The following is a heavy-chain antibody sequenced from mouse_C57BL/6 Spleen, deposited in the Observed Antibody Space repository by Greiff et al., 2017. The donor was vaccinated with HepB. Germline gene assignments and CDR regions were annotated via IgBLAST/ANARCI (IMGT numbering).Heavy chain of an antibody. Sequence: VQLQQSGAELVKPGASVKLSCTASGFNIKDYYMHWVKQRTEQGLEWIGRIDPEDGETKYAPNFQGKATITADTSSNTAYLQLSSLTSEDTAVYYCASPGNFDYWGQGTTLTVSS. D-gene: IGHD4-1*01. CDR1: GFNIKDYY. V-gene: IGHV14-2*01. CDR2: IDPEDGET. CDR3: ASPGNFDY. J-gene: IGHJ2*01.